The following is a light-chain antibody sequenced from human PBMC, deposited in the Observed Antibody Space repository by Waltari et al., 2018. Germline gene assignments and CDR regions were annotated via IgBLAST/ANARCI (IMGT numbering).Light chain of an antibody. Sequence: QSALTQPASVSGSPGQSITISCTGTSSDIGGYDYVSWYQQHPGKAPKLLIYEVTNRPSGVSNRFPGSKSGTTASLAISGLQPEDEADYYCSSYTRRNTPSSVFGTGTQVTVL. V-gene: IGLV2-14*01. CDR3: SSYTRRNTPSSV. J-gene: IGLJ1*01. CDR2: EVT. CDR1: SSDIGGYDY.